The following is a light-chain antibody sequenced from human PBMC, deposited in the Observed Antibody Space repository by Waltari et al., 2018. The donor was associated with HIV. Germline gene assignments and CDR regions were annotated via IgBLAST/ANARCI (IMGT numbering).Light chain of an antibody. Sequence: QSALTHPASVSGSPGQSITISCAGTSSEVGGYNYVSCFQQHPGKAPKLIIYDVTNQPSGVFNRFSGSKSGNTASLTISGLQAEDEADYYCTSYTNIRTWVFGGGTKLTVL. J-gene: IGLJ3*02. V-gene: IGLV2-14*03. CDR2: DVT. CDR1: SSEVGGYNY. CDR3: TSYTNIRTWV.